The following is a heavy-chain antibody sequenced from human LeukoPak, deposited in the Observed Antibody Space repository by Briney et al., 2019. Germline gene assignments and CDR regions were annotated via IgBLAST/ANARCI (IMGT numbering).Heavy chain of an antibody. CDR3: ARIQRTQETTFDY. CDR2: LSWNGDST. D-gene: IGHD1/OR15-1a*01. J-gene: IGHJ4*02. V-gene: IGHV3-20*04. CDR1: GYTIDDHA. Sequence: EASLRLSCAASGYTIDDHAMSWVRQPPGKGLDLISGLSWNGDSTGYADSVKGRFTISRDSAKNSLYLQMNSLRAEDTAFYYCARIQRTQETTFDYWGQGTLVTVSS.